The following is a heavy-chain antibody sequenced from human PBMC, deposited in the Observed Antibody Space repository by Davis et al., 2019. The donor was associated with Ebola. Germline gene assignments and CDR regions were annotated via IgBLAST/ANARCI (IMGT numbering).Heavy chain of an antibody. Sequence: GGSLRLSCAASGLPFSSNWMTWVRQAPGKGLEWVANIRQDGSEIYYVDSVKGRFTISRDNAKNSLYLQMNSLRAEDTAIYYCAVPNTTTKKHAFDMWGQGTMVTAST. CDR1: GLPFSSNW. CDR2: IRQDGSEI. D-gene: IGHD2-2*01. CDR3: AVPNTTTKKHAFDM. V-gene: IGHV3-7*01. J-gene: IGHJ3*02.